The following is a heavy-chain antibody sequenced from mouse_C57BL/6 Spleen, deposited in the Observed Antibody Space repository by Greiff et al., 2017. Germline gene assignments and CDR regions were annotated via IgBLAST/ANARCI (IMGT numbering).Heavy chain of an antibody. CDR2: IDPSDSYT. Sequence: QVQLQQPGAELVRPGTSVKLSCKASGYTFTSYWMHWVKQRPGQGLEWIGVIDPSDSYTNYNQKFKGKATLTVETSSSTAYMQLSSLTSEDYAVYYCARGRAITTVVAPYWYFDVWGTGTTVTVSS. V-gene: IGHV1-59*01. D-gene: IGHD1-1*01. CDR3: ARGRAITTVVAPYWYFDV. J-gene: IGHJ1*03. CDR1: GYTFTSYW.